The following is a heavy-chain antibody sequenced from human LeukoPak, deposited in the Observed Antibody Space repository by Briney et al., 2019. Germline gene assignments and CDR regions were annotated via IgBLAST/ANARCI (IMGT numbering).Heavy chain of an antibody. CDR1: GGTFSSYA. D-gene: IGHD6-19*01. CDR3: ARDMSSGWSFDY. V-gene: IGHV1-3*01. Sequence: ASVKVSCKASGGTFSSYAISWVRQAPGQGLEWMGWINAGNGNTKYSQKFQGRVAITRDTSASTAYMELSSLRSEDTAVYYCARDMSSGWSFDYWGQGTLVTVSS. J-gene: IGHJ4*02. CDR2: INAGNGNT.